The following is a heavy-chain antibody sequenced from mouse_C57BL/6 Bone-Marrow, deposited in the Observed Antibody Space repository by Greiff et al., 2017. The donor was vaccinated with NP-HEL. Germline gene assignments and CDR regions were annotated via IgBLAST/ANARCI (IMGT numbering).Heavy chain of an antibody. CDR2: INPNNGGT. CDR1: GYTFTDYN. Sequence: EVQLQESGPELVKPGASVKMSCKASGYTFTDYNMHWVKQSHGKSLEWIGYINPNNGGTSYNQKFKGKATLTVNKSSSTAYMELRSLTSEDSAVYYCASITTVVDDYWGQGTTLTVSS. J-gene: IGHJ2*01. D-gene: IGHD1-1*01. CDR3: ASITTVVDDY. V-gene: IGHV1-22*01.